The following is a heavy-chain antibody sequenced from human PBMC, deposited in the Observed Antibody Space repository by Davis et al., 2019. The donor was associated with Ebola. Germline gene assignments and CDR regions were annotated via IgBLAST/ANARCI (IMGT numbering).Heavy chain of an antibody. J-gene: IGHJ6*02. CDR3: GRGGGIGYYGMDV. D-gene: IGHD2-15*01. CDR2: INPNSGGT. CDR1: GYTFTSYA. Sequence: ASVKVSCKASGYTFTSYAMHWVRQAPGQGLEWMGWINPNSGGTNYAQKFQGWVTMTRDTSISTAYMELSRLRSDDTAVYYCGRGGGIGYYGMDVWGQGTTVTVSS. V-gene: IGHV1-2*04.